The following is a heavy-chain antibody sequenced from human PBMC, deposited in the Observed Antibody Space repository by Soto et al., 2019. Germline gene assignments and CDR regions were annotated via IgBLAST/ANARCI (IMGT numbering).Heavy chain of an antibody. CDR1: GFTFSNYG. D-gene: IGHD2-21*01. CDR2: ISGSGDRA. J-gene: IGHJ4*02. CDR3: AKEMIASTLADFFDY. V-gene: IGHV3-23*01. Sequence: GGSLRLSCEASGFTFSNYGMTWVRQAPGKGLEWVSTISGSGDRAFYADPVKGRFTISRDNSKNTLYLQTNSLSAEDTAIYYCAKEMIASTLADFFDYWGQGILVTVSS.